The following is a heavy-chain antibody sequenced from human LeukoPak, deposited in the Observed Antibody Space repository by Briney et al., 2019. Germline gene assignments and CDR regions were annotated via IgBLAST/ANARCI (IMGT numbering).Heavy chain of an antibody. D-gene: IGHD3-10*02. J-gene: IGHJ5*02. V-gene: IGHV1-18*01. CDR1: GYTFTSYG. Sequence: GASVKVSCKASGYTFTSYGITWLRQAPGQAPEWMGWISPNNAKTDSAQNFQRSVSMTTDTSTSTAYMELRRLRSDDTAVYYCARVVRGDCHTGTCFSWFDPWGQGTLVTVSS. CDR2: ISPNNAKT. CDR3: ARVVRGDCHTGTCFSWFDP.